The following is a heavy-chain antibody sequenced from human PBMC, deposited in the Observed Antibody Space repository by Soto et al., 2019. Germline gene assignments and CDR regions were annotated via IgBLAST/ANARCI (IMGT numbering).Heavy chain of an antibody. CDR2: IIPILGIA. V-gene: IGHV1-69*02. Sequence: ASVKVSCKASGGTFSSYTISWVRQAPGQGLEWMGRIIPILGIANYAQKFQGRVTITADKSTSTAYMELSSLRSEDTAVYYCVRVLKSIAAAGRYYYYYMDVWGKGTTVTVSS. J-gene: IGHJ6*03. CDR1: GGTFSSYT. D-gene: IGHD6-13*01. CDR3: VRVLKSIAAAGRYYYYYMDV.